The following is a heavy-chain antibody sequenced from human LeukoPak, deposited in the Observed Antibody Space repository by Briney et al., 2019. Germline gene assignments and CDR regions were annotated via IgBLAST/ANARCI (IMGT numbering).Heavy chain of an antibody. CDR3: ARARYGDFDSRYFDL. Sequence: SETLSLTCAVYGGPFRGFYWSWVRQPPGKGLEWIAEINHNRAANYNPSLRSRVTVSVDRSKNQFSLTLNSVTAADTAVYYCARARYGDFDSRYFDLWGRGTLVTVSS. J-gene: IGHJ2*01. CDR2: INHNRAA. D-gene: IGHD4-17*01. CDR1: GGPFRGFY. V-gene: IGHV4-34*01.